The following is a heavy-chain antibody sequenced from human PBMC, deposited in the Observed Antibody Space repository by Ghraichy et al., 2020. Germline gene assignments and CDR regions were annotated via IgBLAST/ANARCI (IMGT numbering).Heavy chain of an antibody. D-gene: IGHD4-17*01. Sequence: GGSLRLSCAASGFTFSSYGMHWVRQAPGKGLEWVAVIWYDGSNKYYADSVKGRFTISRDNSKNTLYLQMNSLRAEDTAVYYCARAYGDYAGLFDYWGQGTLVTVSS. CDR2: IWYDGSNK. CDR1: GFTFSSYG. CDR3: ARAYGDYAGLFDY. V-gene: IGHV3-33*01. J-gene: IGHJ4*02.